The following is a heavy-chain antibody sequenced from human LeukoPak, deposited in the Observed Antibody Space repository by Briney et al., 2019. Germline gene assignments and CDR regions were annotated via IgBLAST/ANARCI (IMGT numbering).Heavy chain of an antibody. J-gene: IGHJ4*02. V-gene: IGHV3-23*01. D-gene: IGHD2-2*02. Sequence: GGSLRLSCAASGFTFSSYAMSWVHQAPGKGLEWVSAISGSGGSTYYADSVKGRFTISRDNSKNTLYLQMNSLRAEDTAIYYCARPSVPAAISPFNHWGQGTLVTVSS. CDR2: ISGSGGST. CDR1: GFTFSSYA. CDR3: ARPSVPAAISPFNH.